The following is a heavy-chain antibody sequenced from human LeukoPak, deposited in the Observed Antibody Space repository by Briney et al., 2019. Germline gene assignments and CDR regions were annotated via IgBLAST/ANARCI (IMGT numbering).Heavy chain of an antibody. D-gene: IGHD6-19*01. J-gene: IGHJ3*02. CDR1: GGSFSGYY. CDR2: IYYSGST. CDR3: ARYSSTAHDAFDI. V-gene: IGHV4-34*01. Sequence: SETLSLTCAVYGGSFSGYYWSWIRQPPGKGLEWIGSIYYSGSTYYNPSLKSRVTISVDTSKNQFSLKLSSVTAADTAVYYCARYSSTAHDAFDIWGQGTMVTVSS.